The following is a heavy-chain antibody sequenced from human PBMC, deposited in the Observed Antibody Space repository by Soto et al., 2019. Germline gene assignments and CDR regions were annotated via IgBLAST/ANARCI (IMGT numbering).Heavy chain of an antibody. D-gene: IGHD1-26*01. V-gene: IGHV3-21*02. CDR2: ISSSSSYI. J-gene: IGHJ5*02. Sequence: EVQLVESGGGLVGPGGSLRLSCVASEYSFTRYTINWVRQAPGKGLEWVSSISSSSSYIYYADSVRGRFTISRDNAKTSVYLQMNSLRAEDTAVYYCARNRAKFDTWGQGTPVTVSS. CDR3: ARNRAKFDT. CDR1: EYSFTRYT.